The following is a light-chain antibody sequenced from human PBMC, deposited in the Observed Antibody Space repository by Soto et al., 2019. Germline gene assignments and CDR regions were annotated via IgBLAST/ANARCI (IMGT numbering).Light chain of an antibody. CDR1: SSNIGNNY. V-gene: IGLV1-51*01. Sequence: QSGLTQPPSVSAAPGQKVTISCSGGSSNIGNNYVAWYQQLPGAAPQLLIYDNSERPSGIPDRFSGSKSGTSATLGISGLQTGDEADYYCGTWDSSLSAWVFGGGTKLTVL. CDR2: DNS. CDR3: GTWDSSLSAWV. J-gene: IGLJ3*02.